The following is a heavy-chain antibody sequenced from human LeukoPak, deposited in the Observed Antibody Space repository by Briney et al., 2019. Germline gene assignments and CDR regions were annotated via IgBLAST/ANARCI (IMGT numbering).Heavy chain of an antibody. CDR3: ARRGDSSSFDY. Sequence: GESLKISCKGSGNSFSNYWIGWVRQLPGRGLEWMGIIYPGDSDTRYSPSFQGQVTISADKSISTAYLQWGSLKASDTAMYYCARRGDSSSFDYWDQGTLVTVSS. J-gene: IGHJ4*02. CDR1: GNSFSNYW. D-gene: IGHD6-6*01. CDR2: IYPGDSDT. V-gene: IGHV5-51*01.